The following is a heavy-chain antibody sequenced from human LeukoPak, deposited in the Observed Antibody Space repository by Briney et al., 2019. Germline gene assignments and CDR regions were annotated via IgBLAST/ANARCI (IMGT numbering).Heavy chain of an antibody. CDR3: ARLIVVVTGRMYFDL. D-gene: IGHD2-21*02. CDR1: GYSFISQW. V-gene: IGHV5-51*01. Sequence: GESLKISCKGSGYSFISQWIGWVRQMPGKGLEWMGIISPGDSDTRYSPSFQGQVTISADKSISTAYLQWSSLKASDTAMYYCARLIVVVTGRMYFDLWGRGTLVTVSS. J-gene: IGHJ2*01. CDR2: ISPGDSDT.